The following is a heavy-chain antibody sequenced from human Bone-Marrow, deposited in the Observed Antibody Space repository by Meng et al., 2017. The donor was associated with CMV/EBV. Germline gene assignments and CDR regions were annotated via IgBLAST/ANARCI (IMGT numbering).Heavy chain of an antibody. J-gene: IGHJ6*02. V-gene: IGHV3-9*01. D-gene: IGHD2-2*02. CDR1: GFTFSNYA. CDR3: AKSLMTDCSNTSCYSQTDDGMDV. Sequence: GGSLRLSCAASGFTFSNYAMHWVRQAPGKGLEWVSGISWNSGSIGYADSVKGRFTISRDNAKNSLYLQMNSLRTEDTALYYCAKSLMTDCSNTSCYSQTDDGMDVWGQGTMVTVSS. CDR2: ISWNSGSI.